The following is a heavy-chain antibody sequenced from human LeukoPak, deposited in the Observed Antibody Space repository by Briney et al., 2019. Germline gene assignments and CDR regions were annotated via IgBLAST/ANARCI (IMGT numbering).Heavy chain of an antibody. V-gene: IGHV4-38-2*01. J-gene: IGHJ5*02. CDR3: ARHHTIFGVVTCFDP. Sequence: PSETLSLTCAVSGYSISSGYYWGWSRQPPGEGLGWIGIIHHSGSTYYNPPLKSRITISVDTSNNYFSLKLSSVTAADTAVYYCARHHTIFGVVTCFDPWGQGTLVTVSS. D-gene: IGHD3-3*01. CDR1: GYSISSGYY. CDR2: IHHSGST.